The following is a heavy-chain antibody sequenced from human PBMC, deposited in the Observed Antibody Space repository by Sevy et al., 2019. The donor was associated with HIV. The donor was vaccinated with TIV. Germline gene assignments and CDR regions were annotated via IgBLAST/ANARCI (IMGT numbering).Heavy chain of an antibody. CDR3: TTDPSGYSGYDRFDP. J-gene: IGHJ5*02. CDR1: GFTFSNAW. CDR2: IKSKTDGGTT. V-gene: IGHV3-15*01. Sequence: GGSLRLSCAASGFTFSNAWMSWVRQAPGKGLEWVGRIKSKTDGGTTDYAAPVKGRFTISRDDSKNTLYLQMNSLKTEDTAVYYCTTDPSGYSGYDRFDPWGQGTLVTVSS. D-gene: IGHD5-12*01.